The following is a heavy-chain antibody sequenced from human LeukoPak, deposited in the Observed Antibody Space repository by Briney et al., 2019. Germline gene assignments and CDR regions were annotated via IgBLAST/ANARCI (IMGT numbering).Heavy chain of an antibody. CDR3: ARGASRYSND. CDR1: VGSISSSSYY. CDR2: IFYSGDT. D-gene: IGHD5-12*01. V-gene: IGHV4-39*02. Sequence: SETLSLTCTVSVGSISSSSYYWGWIRQSPGKGLEWIGSIFYSGDTYYNPSLKSRVTISVDTSKNQFSLKLSSVTAADTAIYYCARGASRYSNDWGQGTLVTVSS. J-gene: IGHJ4*02.